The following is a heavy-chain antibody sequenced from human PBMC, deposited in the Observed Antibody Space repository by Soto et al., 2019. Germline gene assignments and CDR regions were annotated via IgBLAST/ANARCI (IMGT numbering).Heavy chain of an antibody. V-gene: IGHV1-8*01. CDR1: GYTFTSYD. CDR2: MNPNRGNT. J-gene: IGHJ6*03. CDR3: ARGFSEYYYYYMDV. Sequence: ASVKVSCKASGYTFTSYDINWVRQATGQGLEWMGWMNPNRGNTGYAQKFQGRVTMTRNTSISTAYMELSSLRSEDTAVYYCARGFSEYYYYYMDVWGKGTTVTVSS. D-gene: IGHD3-3*02.